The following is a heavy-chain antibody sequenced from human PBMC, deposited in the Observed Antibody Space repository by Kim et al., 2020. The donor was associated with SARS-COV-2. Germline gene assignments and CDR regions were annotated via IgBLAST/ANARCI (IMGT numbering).Heavy chain of an antibody. J-gene: IGHJ4*02. Sequence: AQKFQGRVTIAADESTSTTYMGMSSLRSEDTAVYYCARDNYCSSTSCHDYWGQGALVTVSS. V-gene: IGHV1-69*01. CDR3: ARDNYCSSTSCHDY. D-gene: IGHD2-2*01.